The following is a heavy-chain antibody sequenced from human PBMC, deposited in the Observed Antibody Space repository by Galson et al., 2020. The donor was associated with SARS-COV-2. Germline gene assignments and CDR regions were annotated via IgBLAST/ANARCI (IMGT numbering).Heavy chain of an antibody. V-gene: IGHV3-74*01. CDR3: ARVHHDTSGYYYFDY. CDR1: GFSFSNYW. D-gene: IGHD3-22*01. J-gene: IGHJ4*02. Sequence: GESLKISCAASGFSFSNYWMHWVRQTPGKRLVWVSRINSDESSTNYADSVKGRFTVSRDNAKNTLYLQMNSLKAENTAVYYCARVHHDTSGYYYFDYWGQGTLVTVSP. CDR2: INSDESST.